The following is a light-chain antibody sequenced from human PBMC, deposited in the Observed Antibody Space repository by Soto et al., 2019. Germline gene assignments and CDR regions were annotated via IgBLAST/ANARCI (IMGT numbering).Light chain of an antibody. Sequence: DIQMTQSPSTLSGSVGDRVTITCRASQTISSWLAWYQQKPGKAPKLLLYKASTLKSGVPSRFSGSGSGTEFTLTISILQPDDFATYYCQHYNSYSEAFGQGTKVDLK. CDR3: QHYNSYSEA. CDR2: KAS. CDR1: QTISSW. V-gene: IGKV1-5*03. J-gene: IGKJ1*01.